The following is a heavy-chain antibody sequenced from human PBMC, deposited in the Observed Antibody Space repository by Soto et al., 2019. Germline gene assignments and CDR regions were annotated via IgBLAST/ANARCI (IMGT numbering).Heavy chain of an antibody. CDR3: ARESEDLTSNFDY. V-gene: IGHV3-21*01. CDR1: GFTFTRYS. CDR2: ISSTTNYI. J-gene: IGHJ4*02. Sequence: GGSLRLSCAASGFTFTRYSMNWVRQAPGKGLEWVSSISSTTNYIYYADSMKGRCTVSRDNAKNSVYLEMNSLSVEDTALYYCARESEDLTSNFDYWGQGTLVTVS.